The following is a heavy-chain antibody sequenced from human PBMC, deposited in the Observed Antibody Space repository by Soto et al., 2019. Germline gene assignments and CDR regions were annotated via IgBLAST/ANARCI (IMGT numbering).Heavy chain of an antibody. Sequence: EVQLVESGGGLVLPGGSLRLSCAASGFTFSRYWMHWVRQAPGKGLVWVSRISSYGSETHYADSVKGRFTISRDNDKNTLYLQMKSLRADDTAVYYCASNYAYAEGYYWYGIDVWGQGTTVTVSS. D-gene: IGHD3-16*01. CDR3: ASNYAYAEGYYWYGIDV. V-gene: IGHV3-74*01. J-gene: IGHJ6*02. CDR1: GFTFSRYW. CDR2: ISSYGSET.